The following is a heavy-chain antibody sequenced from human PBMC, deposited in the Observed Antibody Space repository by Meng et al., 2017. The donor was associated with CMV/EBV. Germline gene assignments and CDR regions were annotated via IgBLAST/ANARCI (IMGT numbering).Heavy chain of an antibody. J-gene: IGHJ6*02. CDR1: GFTFSNAW. CDR3: TTGVGRFLEWLLFPYGMDV. D-gene: IGHD3-3*01. Sequence: GESLKISCAASGFTFSNAWMSWVRQAPGKGLEWVGRIKSKTDGGTTDYAAPVKGRFTIPRDDSKNTLYLQMNSLKTEDTAVYYCTTGVGRFLEWLLFPYGMDVWGQGTTVTVSS. V-gene: IGHV3-15*01. CDR2: IKSKTDGGTT.